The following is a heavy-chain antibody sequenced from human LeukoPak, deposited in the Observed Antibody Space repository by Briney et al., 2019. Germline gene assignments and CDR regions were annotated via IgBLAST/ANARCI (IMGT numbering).Heavy chain of an antibody. Sequence: ASVKVSCKASGYTFTGYYMHWVRQAPGQGLEWMGWINPNSGGTNYAQKFQGRVTMTRDTSISTAYMELSRLRSDDTAVYYCAREVVRGVISSSGWFDPWGQGTLVTVSS. D-gene: IGHD3-10*01. J-gene: IGHJ5*02. CDR1: GYTFTGYY. CDR3: AREVVRGVISSSGWFDP. V-gene: IGHV1-2*02. CDR2: INPNSGGT.